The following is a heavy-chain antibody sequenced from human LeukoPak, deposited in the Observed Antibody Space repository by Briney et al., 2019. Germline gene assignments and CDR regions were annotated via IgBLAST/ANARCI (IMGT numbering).Heavy chain of an antibody. Sequence: PSETLSLTCTVSGGSISSYYWSWIRQPPGKGLEWIGYIYTSGSTNYNPSLKSRVTISVDTSKNQFSLKLSSVTAADTAVYYCARMARAGIFDYWGQGTLVTISS. CDR1: GGSISSYY. D-gene: IGHD3-10*01. V-gene: IGHV4-4*09. CDR2: IYTSGST. CDR3: ARMARAGIFDY. J-gene: IGHJ4*02.